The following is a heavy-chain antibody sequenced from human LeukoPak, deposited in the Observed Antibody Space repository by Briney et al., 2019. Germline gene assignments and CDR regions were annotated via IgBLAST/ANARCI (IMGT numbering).Heavy chain of an antibody. CDR2: NSNSGGT. CDR1: GYTFSGYY. CDR3: ARDLAGDGLSYFDY. D-gene: IGHD6-19*01. J-gene: IGHJ4*02. V-gene: IGHV1-2*02. Sequence: ASVKVSCKASGYTFSGYYMHWVRQAPGQGLEWMGWNSNSGGTKYAQKFQGRVTMTRDTSISTDYMELTSLKSDDTAVYYCARDLAGDGLSYFDYWGQGTLVTVSS.